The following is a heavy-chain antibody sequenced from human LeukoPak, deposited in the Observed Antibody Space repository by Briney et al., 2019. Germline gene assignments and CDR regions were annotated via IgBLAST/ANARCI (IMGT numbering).Heavy chain of an antibody. CDR3: AREDYGDYSAPFNWYFDL. CDR1: GGSISSYY. D-gene: IGHD4-17*01. Sequence: PSETLSLTCTVSGGSISSYYWSWIRQPPGKGREWIGYIYYSGSTNYNPSLKSRVTISVDTSKNQFSLKLSSVTAADTAVYYCAREDYGDYSAPFNWYFDLWGRGTLVTVSS. V-gene: IGHV4-59*01. CDR2: IYYSGST. J-gene: IGHJ2*01.